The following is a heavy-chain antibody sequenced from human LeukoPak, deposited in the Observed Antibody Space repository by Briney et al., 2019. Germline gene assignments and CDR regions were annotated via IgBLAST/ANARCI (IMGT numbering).Heavy chain of an antibody. J-gene: IGHJ6*03. D-gene: IGHD3-10*01. Sequence: SETLSLTCTVSGYSISSGYYWGWIRQPPGKGLEWIGSIYHSGSTYYNPSLKSRVTISVDTSKNQFSLKLSSVTAADTAVYYCARAPLDFGSESYYHLVYYYMDVWGKGTTVTISS. CDR1: GYSISSGYY. CDR2: IYHSGST. CDR3: ARAPLDFGSESYYHLVYYYMDV. V-gene: IGHV4-38-2*02.